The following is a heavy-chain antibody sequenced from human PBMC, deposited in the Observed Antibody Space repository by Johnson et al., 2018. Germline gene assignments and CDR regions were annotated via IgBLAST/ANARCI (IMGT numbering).Heavy chain of an antibody. Sequence: VQLQESGGGLVQPGGSLKLSCAASGFTFSDYAMHWVRQAPGEGLEWVCRIRSKVNSYATAYGASVKGRFTIARDDSKNTAYLQMNSLKTEDTAVYYCSRNAWSYSNDNWGQGTLVTVSS. D-gene: IGHD1-26*01. CDR1: GFTFSDYA. V-gene: IGHV3-73*02. CDR2: IRSKVNSYAT. CDR3: SRNAWSYSNDN. J-gene: IGHJ4*02.